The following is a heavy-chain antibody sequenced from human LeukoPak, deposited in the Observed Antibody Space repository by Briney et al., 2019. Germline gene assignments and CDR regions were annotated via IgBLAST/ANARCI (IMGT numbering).Heavy chain of an antibody. CDR3: ANSYDFWSAYFVS. Sequence: PGGSLRLPYAASGFTFSSYAMSWVRQAPGKGLEWVSSISNSDSSTYYADSVKGRFAISRDNSKNTLYLHMNSLRAEDTAVYYCANSYDFWSAYFVSWGQGTLVTVSS. CDR2: ISNSDSST. CDR1: GFTFSSYA. D-gene: IGHD3-3*01. J-gene: IGHJ4*02. V-gene: IGHV3-23*01.